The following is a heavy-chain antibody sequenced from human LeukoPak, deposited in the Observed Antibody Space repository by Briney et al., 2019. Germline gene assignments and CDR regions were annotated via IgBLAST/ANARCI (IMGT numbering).Heavy chain of an antibody. CDR1: GYTFTSYD. CDR3: ARAFNYSDFWSGYSNPYYYYGMDV. D-gene: IGHD3-3*01. Sequence: ASVKVSCKASGYTFTSYDINWVRQATGQGLEWMGWMNPNSGNTGYAQKFQGRVTMTRNTSISTAYMELSSLRSEDTAVYYCARAFNYSDFWSGYSNPYYYYGMDVWGQGTTVTVSS. J-gene: IGHJ6*02. V-gene: IGHV1-8*01. CDR2: MNPNSGNT.